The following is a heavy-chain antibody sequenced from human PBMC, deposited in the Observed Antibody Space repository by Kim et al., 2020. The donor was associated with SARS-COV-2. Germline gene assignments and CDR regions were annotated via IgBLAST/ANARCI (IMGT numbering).Heavy chain of an antibody. CDR3: ARVMGRGVKVMYYFDY. Sequence: SLKSRVTISVDTSKNPFSLKLSSVAAADTAVYYCARVMGRGVKVMYYFDYWGQGTLVTVSS. J-gene: IGHJ4*02. V-gene: IGHV4-59*01. D-gene: IGHD3-10*01.